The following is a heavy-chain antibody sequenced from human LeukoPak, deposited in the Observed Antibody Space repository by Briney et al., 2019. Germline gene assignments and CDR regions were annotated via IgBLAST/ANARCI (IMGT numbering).Heavy chain of an antibody. CDR3: ARGYCSSTSCYTGAAFDI. CDR2: INPSGGST. V-gene: IGHV1-46*01. CDR1: GYTFTGYY. D-gene: IGHD2-2*02. Sequence: GASVKVSCKASGYTFTGYYIHCVRQAPGQGLEWMGIINPSGGSTRYAQKFQGRVTMTRDTSTSTVYMELSSLRSEDTAVYYCARGYCSSTSCYTGAAFDIWGQGTMVTVSS. J-gene: IGHJ3*02.